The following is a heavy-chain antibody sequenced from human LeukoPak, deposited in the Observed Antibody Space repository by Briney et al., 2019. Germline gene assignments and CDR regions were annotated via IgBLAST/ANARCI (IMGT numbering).Heavy chain of an antibody. CDR2: IYPGDSDT. D-gene: IGHD2-2*01. CDR3: ARGYCSSTSCYGDAFDI. CDR1: GYSFTSYW. J-gene: IGHJ3*02. Sequence: GESLKISCKGSGYSFTSYWIGWVRQMPGKGLEWMGIIYPGDSDTRYSPSFQGQATISADKSISTAYLQWSSLKASDTAMYYRARGYCSSTSCYGDAFDIWGQGTMVTVSS. V-gene: IGHV5-51*01.